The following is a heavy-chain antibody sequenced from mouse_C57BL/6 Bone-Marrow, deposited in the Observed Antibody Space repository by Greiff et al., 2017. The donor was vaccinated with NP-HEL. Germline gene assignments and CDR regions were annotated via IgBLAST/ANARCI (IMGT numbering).Heavy chain of an antibody. CDR3: ESGGSPSYDV. CDR2: IHPTCGST. D-gene: IGHD1-1*02. Sequence: QVQLQQPGAELVKPGASVKLSCKASGYTFTSYWMHWVKQRPGQGLEWIGMIHPTCGSTSYNQKFKSKATLPVDKSSSTAYMQLSSLTSEDSAVYYCESGGSPSYDVWGTGTTATVSA. V-gene: IGHV1-64*01. J-gene: IGHJ1*03. CDR1: GYTFTSYW.